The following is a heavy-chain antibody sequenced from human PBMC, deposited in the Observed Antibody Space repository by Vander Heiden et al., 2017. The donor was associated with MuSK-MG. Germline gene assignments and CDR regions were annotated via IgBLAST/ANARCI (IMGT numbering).Heavy chain of an antibody. J-gene: IGHJ6*02. CDR3: ASSSYYGSGSIRWGVYYGMDV. CDR2: IIPIFGTA. CDR1: GGTFSSYA. D-gene: IGHD3-10*01. Sequence: QVQLVQSGAEVKKPGSSVKVSCKASGGTFSSYAISWVRQAPGQGLEWMGGIIPIFGTANYAQKFQGRVTITADKSTSTAYMELSSLRSEDTAVYYCASSSYYGSGSIRWGVYYGMDVWGQGTTVTVSS. V-gene: IGHV1-69*06.